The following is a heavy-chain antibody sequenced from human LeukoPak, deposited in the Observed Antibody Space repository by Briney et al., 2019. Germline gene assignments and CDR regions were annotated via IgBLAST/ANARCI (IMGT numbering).Heavy chain of an antibody. CDR3: ARGRSQVVPAAFTFDY. J-gene: IGHJ4*02. D-gene: IGHD2-2*01. V-gene: IGHV1-18*01. CDR2: ISAYNGNT. Sequence: ASVKVSCKASGYTFTSNGISWVRQAPGQGLEWMGWISAYNGNTNYAQRLQGRVTMTTDTSTSTAYMELRSLRSDDTAVYYCARGRSQVVPAAFTFDYWGQGTLVTVSS. CDR1: GYTFTSNG.